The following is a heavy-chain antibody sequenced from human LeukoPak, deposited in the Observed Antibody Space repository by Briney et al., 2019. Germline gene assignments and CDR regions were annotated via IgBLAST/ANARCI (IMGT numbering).Heavy chain of an antibody. V-gene: IGHV4-61*02. CDR1: GGSISSGSYY. CDR2: IYTSGST. CDR3: ARCENYYGMDV. J-gene: IGHJ6*02. Sequence: KTSQTLSLTCTGSGGSISSGSYYWSWIRQPAGKGLEWIGRIYTSGSTNYNPSLKSRVTISVDTSKNQFSLKLSSVTAADTAVYYCARCENYYGMDVWGQGTTVTVSS.